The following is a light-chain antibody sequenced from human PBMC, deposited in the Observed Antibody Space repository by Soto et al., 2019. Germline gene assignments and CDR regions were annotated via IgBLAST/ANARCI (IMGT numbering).Light chain of an antibody. CDR3: QHYNCYSGA. Sequence: DIQMTQSPSTLSGSVGDRVTITCRASQTISSWLAWYQQKPGKAPKLLIYKASTLKSGVPSRFSSSGSGTEFTLTISSLQADDFAPYYCQHYNCYSGAFGHGTKGERK. V-gene: IGKV1-5*03. J-gene: IGKJ1*01. CDR2: KAS. CDR1: QTISSW.